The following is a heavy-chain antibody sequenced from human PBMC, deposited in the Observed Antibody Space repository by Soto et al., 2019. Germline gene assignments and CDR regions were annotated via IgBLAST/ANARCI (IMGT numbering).Heavy chain of an antibody. Sequence: ASVKVSCKASGGTLSSYAISWVRQAPGQGLEWMGGIIPIFGTANYAQKFQGRVTITADESTSTAYMELSSLRSEDTAVYYCARGPPEDTPYDISGYYYQWFDPWGQGTLVTVSS. CDR1: GGTLSSYA. CDR3: ARGPPEDTPYDISGYYYQWFDP. V-gene: IGHV1-69*13. D-gene: IGHD3-22*01. J-gene: IGHJ5*02. CDR2: IIPIFGTA.